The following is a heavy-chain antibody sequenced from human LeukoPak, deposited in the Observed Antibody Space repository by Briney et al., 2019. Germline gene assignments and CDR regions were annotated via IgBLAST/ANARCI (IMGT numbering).Heavy chain of an antibody. D-gene: IGHD1-14*01. CDR2: ISSSGTTI. CDR3: ARYNAFDI. J-gene: IGHJ3*02. V-gene: IGHV3-48*03. CDR1: RFTPSNYE. Sequence: RGRSLRLSCAGSRFTPSNYEMNWDRQPPGKGLEWVSYISSSGTTIYYADSVKGRFTISRDNAKNSLYLQMNSLRAEDTAVYYCARYNAFDIWGQGTMVTVCS.